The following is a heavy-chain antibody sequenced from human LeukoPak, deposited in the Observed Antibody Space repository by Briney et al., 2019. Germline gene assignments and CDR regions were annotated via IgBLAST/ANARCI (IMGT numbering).Heavy chain of an antibody. CDR3: ARVGDCSSTSCYFQH. J-gene: IGHJ1*01. V-gene: IGHV4-59*11. CDR2: IYYSGST. CDR1: GGSISSHY. D-gene: IGHD2-2*01. Sequence: PSETLSLTCTVSGGSISSHYWSWIRQPPGKGLEWIGYIYYSGSTNYNPSLKSRVTISVDTSKNQFSLKLSSVTAADTAVYYCARVGDCSSTSCYFQHWGQGTLVTVSS.